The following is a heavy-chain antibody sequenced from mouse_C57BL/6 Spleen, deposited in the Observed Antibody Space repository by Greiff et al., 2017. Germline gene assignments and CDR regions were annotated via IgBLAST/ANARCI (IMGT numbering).Heavy chain of an antibody. CDR1: GFTFSSYA. Sequence: EVKLVESGGGLVKPGGSLKLSCAASGFTFSSYAMSWVRQTPEKRLEWVATISDGGSYTYYPDNVKGRFTISRDNAKNNLYLQMSHLKSEDTAMYYCARDRGAYDGYSFDYWGQGTTLTVSS. CDR3: ARDRGAYDGYSFDY. V-gene: IGHV5-4*01. J-gene: IGHJ2*01. D-gene: IGHD2-3*01. CDR2: ISDGGSYT.